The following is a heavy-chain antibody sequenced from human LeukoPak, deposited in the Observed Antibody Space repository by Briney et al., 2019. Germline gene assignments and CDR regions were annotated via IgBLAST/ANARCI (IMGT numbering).Heavy chain of an antibody. J-gene: IGHJ6*03. CDR3: ACSGWYISVNYYYYMDV. CDR2: IYTSGTT. D-gene: IGHD6-19*01. CDR1: GGSISSGSYY. Sequence: SETLSLTCTVSGGSISSGSYYWSWIRQPAGKGLEWIGRIYTSGTTNYNPSLKSRVTISVDTSKNQFSLKLSSVTAADTAVYYCACSGWYISVNYYYYMDVWGNGTTVTVSS. V-gene: IGHV4-61*02.